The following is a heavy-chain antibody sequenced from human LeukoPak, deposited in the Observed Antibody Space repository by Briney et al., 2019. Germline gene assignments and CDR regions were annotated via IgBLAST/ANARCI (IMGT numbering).Heavy chain of an antibody. D-gene: IGHD3-3*01. CDR1: GFSLSTFW. CDR3: ARGRGFWSGYYRPYYYFDY. Sequence: PGGSLRLSCAAPGFSLSTFWMHWVRQAPGKGLVWVSRINSDGTSTGYADSVKGRFTISRDNTKNTLYLQMNSLRAEDTAVYYCARGRGFWSGYYRPYYYFDYWGQGTLVTVSS. CDR2: INSDGTST. V-gene: IGHV3-74*01. J-gene: IGHJ4*02.